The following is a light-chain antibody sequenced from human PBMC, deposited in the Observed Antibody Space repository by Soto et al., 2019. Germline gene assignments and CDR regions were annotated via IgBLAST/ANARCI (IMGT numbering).Light chain of an antibody. V-gene: IGKV1-8*01. CDR3: QQYYSYPPLT. J-gene: IGKJ4*01. CDR2: AAS. CDR1: QGISSY. Sequence: AIRMTQSPSSFSASTGDRVTITCRASQGISSYLAWYQQKPGKAPKLLIYAASTLQSGVPSRFSGSGSGTDFTLTISFLQSEDFATYNCQQYYSYPPLTFGGGTKVEIK.